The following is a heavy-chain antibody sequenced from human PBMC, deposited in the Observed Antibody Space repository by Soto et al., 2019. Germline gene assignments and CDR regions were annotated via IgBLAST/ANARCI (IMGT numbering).Heavy chain of an antibody. CDR3: ARRALNYYDSGMDV. J-gene: IGHJ6*02. Sequence: GESLKISCKGSGYSFTSYWIGWGRQMPGKGLEGVGIIYPGESDSRYSACFQGQVAISADKSIGTAYLQWSSLKASDTAMYYCARRALNYYDSGMDVWGQGTKVTVSS. V-gene: IGHV5-51*01. CDR2: IYPGESDS. D-gene: IGHD3-9*01. CDR1: GYSFTSYW.